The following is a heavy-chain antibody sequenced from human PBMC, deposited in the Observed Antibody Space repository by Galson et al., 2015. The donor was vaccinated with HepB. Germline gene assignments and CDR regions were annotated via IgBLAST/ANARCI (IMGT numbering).Heavy chain of an antibody. V-gene: IGHV3-23*01. J-gene: IGHJ4*02. Sequence: SLRLSCAASGFSFSDYAMSWVRQAPGKGLEWVSTISGSGGSTYYADSVKGRFTISRDNSKNTLYLQMNSLRAEDTAVYYCAKCSTNWNYDRGYFDYWGQGTLVTVSS. CDR2: ISGSGGST. CDR1: GFSFSDYA. CDR3: AKCSTNWNYDRGYFDY. D-gene: IGHD1-7*01.